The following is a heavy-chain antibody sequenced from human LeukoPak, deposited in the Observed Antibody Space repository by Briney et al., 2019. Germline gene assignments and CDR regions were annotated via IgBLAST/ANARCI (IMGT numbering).Heavy chain of an antibody. D-gene: IGHD3-10*01. CDR2: IYHSGST. CDR1: GGSISSYY. V-gene: IGHV4-38-2*02. CDR3: ARFSKYGSGKHDY. J-gene: IGHJ4*02. Sequence: SETLSLTCTVSGGSISSYYWGWIRQPPGKGLEWIGSIYHSGSTYYNPSLKSRVTISVDTSKNQFSLKLSSVTAADTAVYYCARFSKYGSGKHDYWGQGTLVTVSS.